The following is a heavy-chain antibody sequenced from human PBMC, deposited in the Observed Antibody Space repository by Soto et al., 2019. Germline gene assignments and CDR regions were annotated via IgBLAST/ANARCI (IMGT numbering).Heavy chain of an antibody. V-gene: IGHV4-30-4*01. CDR2: IYYSGST. J-gene: IGHJ4*02. Sequence: PSETLSLTCTVSGGSISSGDYYWSWIRQPPGKGLEWIGYIYYSGSTYYNPSLKSRVTMSIDTSKSQFSLKLSSVTAADTAVYYCARATVTTHFDYWGQGTLVTVSS. CDR1: GGSISSGDYY. CDR3: ARATVTTHFDY. D-gene: IGHD4-17*01.